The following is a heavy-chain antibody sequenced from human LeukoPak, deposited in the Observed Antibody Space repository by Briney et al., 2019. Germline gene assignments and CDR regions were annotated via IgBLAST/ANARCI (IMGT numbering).Heavy chain of an antibody. V-gene: IGHV4-4*09. CDR1: GGSISSYY. CDR2: IYTSGST. D-gene: IGHD2-2*01. Sequence: SETLSLTCTVSGGSISSYYWSWIRQPPGKGLEWIGYIYTSGSTNYNPSLKSRVTISVDTSKNQFSLKLSSVTAADTGVYYCARTMVYCSSTSCPPAYFDYWGQGTLVTVSS. J-gene: IGHJ4*02. CDR3: ARTMVYCSSTSCPPAYFDY.